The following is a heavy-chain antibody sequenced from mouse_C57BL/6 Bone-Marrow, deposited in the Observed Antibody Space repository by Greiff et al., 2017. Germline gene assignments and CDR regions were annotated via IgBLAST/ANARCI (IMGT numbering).Heavy chain of an antibody. D-gene: IGHD1-1*01. CDR2: IYPGDGDT. V-gene: IGHV1-80*01. CDR1: GYAFSSYW. CDR3: ARYPPHYYGSSHWYCDV. J-gene: IGHJ1*03. Sequence: VQLQQSGAELVQPGASVKISCKASGYAFSSYWMNWVKQRPGTGLEWIGQIYPGDGDTNYNGKFKGKATLTADKSSSTAYMQLSSLTSEDSAVYFCARYPPHYYGSSHWYCDVWGTGTTVTVSS.